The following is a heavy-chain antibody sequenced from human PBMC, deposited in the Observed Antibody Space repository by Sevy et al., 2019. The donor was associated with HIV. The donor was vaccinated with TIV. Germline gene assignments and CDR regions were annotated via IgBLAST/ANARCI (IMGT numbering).Heavy chain of an antibody. CDR2: IKSKTDGGTT. CDR3: TTARVIQNYYDSSGYSGY. V-gene: IGHV3-15*01. CDR1: GFTFSNAW. D-gene: IGHD3-22*01. J-gene: IGHJ4*02. Sequence: GRSLRLCCAASGFTFSNAWMSWVRQAPGKGLEWVGRIKSKTDGGTTDYAAPVKGRFTISRDDSKNTQCLQMNSLKTDDTAVYYCTTARVIQNYYDSSGYSGYWGQGTLVTVSS.